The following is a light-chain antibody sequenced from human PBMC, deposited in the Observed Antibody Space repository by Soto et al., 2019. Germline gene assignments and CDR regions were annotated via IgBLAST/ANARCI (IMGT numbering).Light chain of an antibody. V-gene: IGLV2-14*01. CDR3: CSYTRTSNHYF. Sequence: QPAPTHHPSVSGSPGQSITISCTGTISDIGGYDYVSWYQQRPGKAPKLMIYEVRYRPSGVSNRFSGSKAGNKASLTISGLQAEDEADYYCCSYTRTSNHYFFGSGTKVTVL. CDR2: EVR. J-gene: IGLJ1*01. CDR1: ISDIGGYDY.